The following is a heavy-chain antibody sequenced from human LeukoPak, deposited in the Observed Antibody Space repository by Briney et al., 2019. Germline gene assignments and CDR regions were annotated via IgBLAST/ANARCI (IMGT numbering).Heavy chain of an antibody. CDR3: THYSNYRYYFDY. CDR2: IIPILGIA. V-gene: IGHV1-69*02. D-gene: IGHD4-11*01. J-gene: IGHJ4*02. CDR1: GGTFSSYT. Sequence: SVKVSCKASGGTFSSYTISWVRQAPGQGLEWMGRIIPILGIANYAQKFQGRVTITADKSTSTAYMDLSSLRSEDTAVYYCTHYSNYRYYFDYWGQGTLVTVSS.